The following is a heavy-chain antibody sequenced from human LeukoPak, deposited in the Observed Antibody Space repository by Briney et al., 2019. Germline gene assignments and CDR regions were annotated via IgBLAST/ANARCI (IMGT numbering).Heavy chain of an antibody. CDR1: GFTFNNAW. CDR3: TRYGPYYFDY. CDR2: IKSNTAGGTT. D-gene: IGHD4-17*01. Sequence: GGSLRLSCVASGFTFNNAWMSWVRQAPGKGLEWVGRIKSNTAGGTTDYAPPMKGRFTISRDDSKNTLYLQMNSLKTEDTAVYYCTRYGPYYFDYWGQGTLVTVSS. V-gene: IGHV3-15*01. J-gene: IGHJ4*02.